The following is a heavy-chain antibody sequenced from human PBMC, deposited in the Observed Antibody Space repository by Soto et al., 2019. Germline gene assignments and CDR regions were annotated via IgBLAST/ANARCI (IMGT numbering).Heavy chain of an antibody. D-gene: IGHD4-17*01. J-gene: IGHJ1*01. CDR1: GGSISSGAYY. V-gene: IGHV4-61*08. CDR2: IYYSGST. Sequence: PSETLSLTCTVSGGSISSGAYYWSWIRQHPGKGLEWIGYIYYSGSTNYNPSLKSRVTISVDTSKNQFSLKLSSVTAADTAVYYCARGLYGDPREYFQYWGQGTLVTVSS. CDR3: ARGLYGDPREYFQY.